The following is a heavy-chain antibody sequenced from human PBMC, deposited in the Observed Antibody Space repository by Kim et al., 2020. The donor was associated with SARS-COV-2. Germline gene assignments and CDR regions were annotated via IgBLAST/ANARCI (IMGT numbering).Heavy chain of an antibody. D-gene: IGHD2-15*01. CDR1: GFTFSNAW. V-gene: IGHV3-15*01. CDR3: TTDYLVVTHSTYYYYYGMDV. J-gene: IGHJ6*02. Sequence: GGSLRLSCAASGFTFSNAWMSWVRQAPGKGLEWVGRIKSKTDGGTTDYAAPVKGRFTISRDDSKNTLYLQMNSLKTEDTAVYYCTTDYLVVTHSTYYYYYGMDVWGQGTTVTVSS. CDR2: IKSKTDGGTT.